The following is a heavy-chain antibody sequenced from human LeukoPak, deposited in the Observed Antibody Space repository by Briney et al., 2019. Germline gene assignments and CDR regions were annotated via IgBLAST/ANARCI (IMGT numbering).Heavy chain of an antibody. V-gene: IGHV4-34*01. CDR3: ARGGSSSWYRTLYFDY. J-gene: IGHJ4*02. Sequence: SETLSLTCAVYGGSFSGYYWSWIRQPPGKGLEWIGEINHSGGTNYNPSLKSRVTISVDTSKNQFSLKLSSATAADTAVYYCARGGSSSWYRTLYFDYWGQGTLVTVSS. D-gene: IGHD6-13*01. CDR2: INHSGGT. CDR1: GGSFSGYY.